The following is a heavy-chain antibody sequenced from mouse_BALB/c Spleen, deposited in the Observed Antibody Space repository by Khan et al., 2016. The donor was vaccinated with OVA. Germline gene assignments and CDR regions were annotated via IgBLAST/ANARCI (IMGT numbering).Heavy chain of an antibody. V-gene: IGHV1S136*01. CDR1: GYTFTSYV. Sequence: VQLLQSGPELVKPGASVKMSCKASGYTFTSYVMHWLRQKPGQGLEWIGYIYPYNDDTKYNEKFKGKATLTSDKSSSTAYMELSSLTSEDSAVYYCAKNYRYDVYFDYWGQGTTLTVSS. CDR3: AKNYRYDVYFDY. J-gene: IGHJ2*01. D-gene: IGHD2-14*01. CDR2: IYPYNDDT.